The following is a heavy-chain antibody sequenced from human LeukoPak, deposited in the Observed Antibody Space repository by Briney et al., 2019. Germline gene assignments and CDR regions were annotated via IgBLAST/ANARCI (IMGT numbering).Heavy chain of an antibody. D-gene: IGHD3-10*01. CDR3: AKSVSMVRGVISYGMDV. Sequence: GGSLRLSCAASGFTFSSYAMTWVRQAPGKGLEWVSTMSGSGGSTYYADSVKGRFTISKDNSKNTLYLQMNSLRVEDTAVYYCAKSVSMVRGVISYGMDVWGQGTTVTVSS. CDR2: MSGSGGST. V-gene: IGHV3-23*01. CDR1: GFTFSSYA. J-gene: IGHJ6*02.